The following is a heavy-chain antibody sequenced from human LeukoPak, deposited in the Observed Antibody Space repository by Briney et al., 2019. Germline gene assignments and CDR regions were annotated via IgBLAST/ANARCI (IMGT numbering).Heavy chain of an antibody. V-gene: IGHV1-69*06. CDR1: GGTFSSYA. J-gene: IGHJ6*03. CDR3: ASSAEYYGSGSYQSDVYYYYMDV. D-gene: IGHD3-10*01. CDR2: IIPIFGTA. Sequence: ASVKVSCKASGGTFSSYAISWVRQAPGQGLEWMGGIIPIFGTANYAQKFQGRVTITADKSTSTAYMELSSLRSEDTAVYYCASSAEYYGSGSYQSDVYYYYMDVWGKGTTVTVSS.